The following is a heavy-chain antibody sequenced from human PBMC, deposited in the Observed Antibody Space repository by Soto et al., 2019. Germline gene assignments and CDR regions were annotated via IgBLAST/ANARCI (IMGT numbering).Heavy chain of an antibody. D-gene: IGHD3-3*01. CDR2: IYYSGST. CDR1: GGSISSYY. Sequence: SETLSLTCTVSGGSISSYYWSWIRQPPGKGLEWIGYIYYSGSTNSHPSLKSRVTISVDTSKNQFSLKLSSVTAADTAVYYCARHSGSTFFGVVTDNWFDPWGQGTLVTVSS. J-gene: IGHJ5*02. CDR3: ARHSGSTFFGVVTDNWFDP. V-gene: IGHV4-59*08.